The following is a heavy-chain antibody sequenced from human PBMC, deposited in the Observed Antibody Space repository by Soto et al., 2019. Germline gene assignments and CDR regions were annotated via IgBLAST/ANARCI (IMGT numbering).Heavy chain of an antibody. CDR3: AKNSRWFNT. V-gene: IGHV3-23*01. CDR1: GFPFSSTD. J-gene: IGHJ5*02. Sequence: QVLQSGGGLVQPGGSLTLSCAASGFPFSSTDMTWVRQAPGKGLEWVSTIGGSGDTTYYTDSVEGRFTVSRDNSINTVYLHMNSLRADDTALYYCAKNSRWFNTWGQGALVTVSS. CDR2: IGGSGDTT.